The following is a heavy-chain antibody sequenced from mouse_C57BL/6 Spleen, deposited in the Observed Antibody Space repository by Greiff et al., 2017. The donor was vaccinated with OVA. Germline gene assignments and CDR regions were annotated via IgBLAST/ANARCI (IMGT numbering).Heavy chain of an antibody. CDR2: ISYSGST. CDR1: GYSITSGYD. Sequence: EVKLQQSGPGMVKPSQSLSLTCTVTGYSITSGYDWHWIRHFPGNKLEWMGYISYSGSTNYNPSLKSRISITHDTSKNHFFLKLNSVTTEDTATYYCARGGYGSPWYFDVWGTGTTVTVSS. J-gene: IGHJ1*03. CDR3: ARGGYGSPWYFDV. V-gene: IGHV3-1*01. D-gene: IGHD1-1*01.